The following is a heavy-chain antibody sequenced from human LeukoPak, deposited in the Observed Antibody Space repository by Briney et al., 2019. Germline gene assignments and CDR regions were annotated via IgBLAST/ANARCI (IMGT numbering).Heavy chain of an antibody. V-gene: IGHV3-33*01. CDR3: VREGYNNTWYRS. Sequence: GRSLRLSCAASGFTFSSYGMHWVRQAPGKGLEWVAVIWYDGSNKYYAGSVKGRFTISRDNSKNTLHLQMNSLRAEDTAVYYCVREGYNNTWYRSWGQGTLVTVSS. J-gene: IGHJ5*02. CDR2: IWYDGSNK. D-gene: IGHD6-13*01. CDR1: GFTFSSYG.